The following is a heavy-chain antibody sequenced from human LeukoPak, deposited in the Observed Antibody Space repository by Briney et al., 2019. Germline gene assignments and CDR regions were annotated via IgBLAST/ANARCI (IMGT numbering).Heavy chain of an antibody. J-gene: IGHJ2*01. CDR2: ITGSSTWT. D-gene: IGHD3-10*01. Sequence: GGSLRLSCEASGFTFGTFGMAWVRQSPGKGLQWVSGITGSSTWTYYAASVKGRSTVSRDNSQNTLHLQMNSLRADDTAVYYCTRELVSSGTGYFDLWGRGTLVTVSS. V-gene: IGHV3-23*01. CDR3: TRELVSSGTGYFDL. CDR1: GFTFGTFG.